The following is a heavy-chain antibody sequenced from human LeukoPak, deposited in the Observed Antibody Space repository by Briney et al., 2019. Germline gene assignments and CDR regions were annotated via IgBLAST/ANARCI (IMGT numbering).Heavy chain of an antibody. CDR2: IYYSGST. Sequence: SETLSLTCTVSGGSISSYYWSWIRQPPGKGLEWIGYIYYSGSTNYNPSLKSRVTISADTSKNQFSLKLSSVTAADTAVYYCAGGANYYDSSGSPLYYFDYWGQGTLVTVSS. CDR1: GGSISSYY. V-gene: IGHV4-59*08. D-gene: IGHD3-22*01. CDR3: AGGANYYDSSGSPLYYFDY. J-gene: IGHJ4*02.